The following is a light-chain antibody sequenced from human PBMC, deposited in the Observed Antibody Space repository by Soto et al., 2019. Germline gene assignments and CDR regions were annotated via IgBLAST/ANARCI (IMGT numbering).Light chain of an antibody. Sequence: DIQMTQSPSTLSASVGDRVTITCRASQSFSSWLAWYQQKPGKAPNLLIYDASSLESGVPPRFSGSGSGTEFTLTISSLQPDDFATYYCQQYEGFSRTFGQGTKVDIK. CDR2: DAS. J-gene: IGKJ1*01. CDR3: QQYEGFSRT. CDR1: QSFSSW. V-gene: IGKV1-5*01.